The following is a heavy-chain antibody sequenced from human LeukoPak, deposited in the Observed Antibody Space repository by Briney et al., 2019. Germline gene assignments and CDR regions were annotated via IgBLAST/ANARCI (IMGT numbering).Heavy chain of an antibody. D-gene: IGHD1-26*01. CDR3: ARRRDSGSLQHFDY. CDR2: IKSKAYGGTT. Sequence: GGSLRLSCAASGFTFSSYWMSWVRQAPGRGLEWVGFIKSKAYGGTTEYAASVKGRFTISRDDSKSIAYLQMNSLKTEDTAVYYCARRRDSGSLQHFDYWGQGTLVTVSS. V-gene: IGHV3-49*04. J-gene: IGHJ4*02. CDR1: GFTFSSYW.